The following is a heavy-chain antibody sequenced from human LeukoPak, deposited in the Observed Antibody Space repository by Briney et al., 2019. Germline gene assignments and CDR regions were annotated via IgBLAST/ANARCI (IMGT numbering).Heavy chain of an antibody. J-gene: IGHJ4*02. D-gene: IGHD3-22*01. CDR1: GGTFSSYA. Sequence: ASVKVSCKASGGTFSSYAISWVRQAPGQGLEWMGGIIPIFGTANYAQKFQGRVTITADESTSTAYMELSSLRSEDTAVYYCARDLGYYDSSGYYYNYFDYWSQGTLVTVSS. CDR2: IIPIFGTA. CDR3: ARDLGYYDSSGYYYNYFDY. V-gene: IGHV1-69*13.